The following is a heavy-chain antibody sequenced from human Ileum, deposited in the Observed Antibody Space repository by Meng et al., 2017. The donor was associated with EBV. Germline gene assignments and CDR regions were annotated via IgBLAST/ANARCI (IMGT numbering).Heavy chain of an antibody. Sequence: QVQLGHSGAEVKKPGASVKVSCKASGYRFTAFGISWVRQAPGQGPEWMGWITTYNGDTKYAQKFQGRVTMTRETSTNTAYMELTSLRSDDTAVYYCARTYYGSYGFDYWGQGTLVTVSS. J-gene: IGHJ4*02. V-gene: IGHV1-18*01. D-gene: IGHD3-10*01. CDR2: ITTYNGDT. CDR3: ARTYYGSYGFDY. CDR1: GYRFTAFG.